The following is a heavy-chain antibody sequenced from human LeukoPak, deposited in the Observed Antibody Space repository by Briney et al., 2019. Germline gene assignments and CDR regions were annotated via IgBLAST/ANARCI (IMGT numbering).Heavy chain of an antibody. V-gene: IGHV3-53*01. Sequence: GGSLRLSCAASGFTFSSYAMSWVRQAPGKGLERVSVIYSGGSTYYADSVKGRFTISRDNSKNTLYLQMNSLRAEDTAVYYCARVALGAPDYWGQGTLVTVSS. CDR2: IYSGGST. D-gene: IGHD1-26*01. J-gene: IGHJ4*02. CDR3: ARVALGAPDY. CDR1: GFTFSSYA.